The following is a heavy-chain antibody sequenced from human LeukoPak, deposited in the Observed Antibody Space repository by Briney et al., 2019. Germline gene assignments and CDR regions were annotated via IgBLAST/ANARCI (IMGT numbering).Heavy chain of an antibody. CDR1: GFTFSSYW. D-gene: IGHD6-13*01. CDR2: INSDGSST. V-gene: IGHV3-74*01. CDR3: AKGRGYSSSWYGY. J-gene: IGHJ4*02. Sequence: GGSLRLSCAASGFTFSSYWMHWVRQAPGKGLVWVSRINSDGSSTSYADSVKGRFTISRDNSKNTLYLQMNSLRAEDTAVYYCAKGRGYSSSWYGYWGQGTLVTVSS.